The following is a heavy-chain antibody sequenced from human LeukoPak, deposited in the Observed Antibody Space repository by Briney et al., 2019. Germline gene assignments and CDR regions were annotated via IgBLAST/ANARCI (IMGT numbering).Heavy chain of an antibody. V-gene: IGHV3-7*03. D-gene: IGHD6-19*01. CDR1: GFTFSSYW. CDR3: ARERVAVAGMEYYYYYGMDV. Sequence: GGSLRLSCAASGFTFSSYWMSWVRQAPGKGLEWVANIKQDGSEKYYVDSVKGRFTISRDNAKNSLYLQMNSLRAEDTAVYYCARERVAVAGMEYYYYYGMDVWGQGTTVTVSS. J-gene: IGHJ6*02. CDR2: IKQDGSEK.